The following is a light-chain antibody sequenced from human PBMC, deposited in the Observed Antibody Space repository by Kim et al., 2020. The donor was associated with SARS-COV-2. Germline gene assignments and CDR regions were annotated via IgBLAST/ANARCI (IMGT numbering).Light chain of an antibody. V-gene: IGKV3-11*01. J-gene: IGKJ2*01. Sequence: FSPGETATLSCRASQSVSNFFSWYQQKPGHAPRLRIYDSSNRAPGIPARFSGSGSGTDVTLTISSLGPEYFAVYYCQQRTNWPPFTFGQGTKLEI. CDR2: DSS. CDR3: QQRTNWPPFT. CDR1: QSVSNF.